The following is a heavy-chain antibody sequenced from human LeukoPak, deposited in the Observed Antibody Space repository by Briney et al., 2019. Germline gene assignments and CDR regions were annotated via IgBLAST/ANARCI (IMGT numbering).Heavy chain of an antibody. Sequence: GESLKISCKGSGYSFTSYWIGWVRQMPGKGLEWMGIIYPGDSDTRYSPSFQGQVTISADKSISTAYLQWSSLKASDTAMYYCASSTPGGRSGAQGNTDIDYWGQGTLVTVSS. D-gene: IGHD3-16*01. CDR1: GYSFTSYW. J-gene: IGHJ4*02. V-gene: IGHV5-51*01. CDR3: ASSTPGGRSGAQGNTDIDY. CDR2: IYPGDSDT.